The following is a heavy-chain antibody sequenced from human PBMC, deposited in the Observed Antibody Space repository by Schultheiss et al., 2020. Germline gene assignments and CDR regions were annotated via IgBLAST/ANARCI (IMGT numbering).Heavy chain of an antibody. J-gene: IGHJ6*04. D-gene: IGHD3/OR15-3a*01. CDR3: AKDRDLDV. CDR1: GFTFSTYW. Sequence: GGSLRLSCAASGFTFSTYWMTWVRQAPGKGLEWVANIKHDGSEKYYVDSMKGRFTISRDNTKNALYLQMNSLRAEDTAVYYCAKDRDLDVWGKGTTVTVSS. CDR2: IKHDGSEK. V-gene: IGHV3-7*01.